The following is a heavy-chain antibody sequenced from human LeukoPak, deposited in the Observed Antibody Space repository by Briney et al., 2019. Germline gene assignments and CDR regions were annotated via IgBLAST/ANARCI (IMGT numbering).Heavy chain of an antibody. CDR3: ARDWTSVVPAAITFFDY. Sequence: GGSLRLSCAASGFTFSSYSMNWVRQAPGKGLEWVSSISSSSSYIYYADSVKGRFTISRDNAKNSLYLQMNGLRAEDTAVYYCARDWTSVVPAAITFFDYWGQGTLVTVSS. J-gene: IGHJ4*02. CDR2: ISSSSSYI. V-gene: IGHV3-21*01. CDR1: GFTFSSYS. D-gene: IGHD2-2*01.